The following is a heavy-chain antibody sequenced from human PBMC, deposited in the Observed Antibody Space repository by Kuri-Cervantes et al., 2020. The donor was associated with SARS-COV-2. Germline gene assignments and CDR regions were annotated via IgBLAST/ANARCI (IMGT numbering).Heavy chain of an antibody. V-gene: IGHV4-39*01. Sequence: GSLRLSCTVSGGSISSCSYYWGWIRQPPRKGREWIGSIYYSGNTYYNPSLKSRFTISVDTSKNQFSLKLSTVNAADTAVYYCASPYCSGDCSFRDAFDIWCQGTRVTVSS. CDR2: IYYSGNT. J-gene: IGHJ3*02. D-gene: IGHD2-21*02. CDR1: GGSISSCSYY. CDR3: ASPYCSGDCSFRDAFDI.